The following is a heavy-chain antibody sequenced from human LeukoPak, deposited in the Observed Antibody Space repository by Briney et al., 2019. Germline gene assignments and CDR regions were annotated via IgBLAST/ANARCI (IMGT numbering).Heavy chain of an antibody. Sequence: GGSLRLSCAASEFDFSTHAMTWVRQAPGKGLEWVSAISISGTKTYYADSVKGRFTISRDNSKNTLYLQMYSLRAEDTAVYYCAKHKAAVGTEALDYWGQGTLVTVSS. CDR2: ISISGTKT. D-gene: IGHD6-13*01. J-gene: IGHJ4*02. CDR3: AKHKAAVGTEALDY. CDR1: EFDFSTHA. V-gene: IGHV3-23*01.